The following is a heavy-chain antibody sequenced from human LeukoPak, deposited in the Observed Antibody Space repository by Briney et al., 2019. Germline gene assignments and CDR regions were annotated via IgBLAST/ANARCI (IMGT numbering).Heavy chain of an antibody. CDR2: ISSSSSYI. CDR1: GITFSSYS. CDR3: ARALDFWSGYNYGMDV. V-gene: IGHV3-21*01. D-gene: IGHD3-3*01. J-gene: IGHJ6*02. Sequence: GGSLRLSCAASGITFSSYSMNWVRQAPGKGLEWVSSISSSSSYIYYADSVKGRFTISRDNAKNSLYLQMNSLRAEDTAVYYCARALDFWSGYNYGMDVWGQGTTVTVSS.